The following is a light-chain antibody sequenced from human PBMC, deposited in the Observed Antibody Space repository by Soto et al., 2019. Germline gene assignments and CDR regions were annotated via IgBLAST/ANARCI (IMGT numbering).Light chain of an antibody. Sequence: DIQMTQSPSTLSASVGERVTLACRASQSVSNWLAWYQQKPGKAPKLLIYDVSSLDRGVPSRFSGSGSGTELILTISSLQPDDFATYYCQQYDSYSWTFGQGTKVDIK. J-gene: IGKJ1*01. CDR2: DVS. CDR1: QSVSNW. V-gene: IGKV1-5*01. CDR3: QQYDSYSWT.